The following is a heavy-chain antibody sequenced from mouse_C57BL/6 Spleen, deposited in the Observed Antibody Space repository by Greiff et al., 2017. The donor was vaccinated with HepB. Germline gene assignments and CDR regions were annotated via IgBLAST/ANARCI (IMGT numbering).Heavy chain of an antibody. CDR3: ARSAYYYGSSQYYFDY. J-gene: IGHJ2*01. D-gene: IGHD1-1*01. CDR1: GYAFTNYL. V-gene: IGHV1-54*01. CDR2: FNPGSGGT. Sequence: QVQLQQSGAELVRPGTSVKVSCKASGYAFTNYLIEWVKQRPGQGLEWIGVFNPGSGGTNYNEKFKGKATLTADKSSSTAYMQLSSLTSEDSAVYFCARSAYYYGSSQYYFDYWGQGTTLTVSS.